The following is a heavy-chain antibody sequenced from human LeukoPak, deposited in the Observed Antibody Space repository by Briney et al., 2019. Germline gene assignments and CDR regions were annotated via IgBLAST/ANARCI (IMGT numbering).Heavy chain of an antibody. CDR2: IRQDGGEK. CDR1: GFTFTDYW. D-gene: IGHD6-13*01. J-gene: IGHJ4*01. V-gene: IGHV3-7*01. Sequence: GGSLRLSCAISGFTFTDYWMNWVRQAPGKGLEWVASIRQDGGEKYYLDSVKGRFTISRDNTKDSLYLQLGALRAEDTAVYYCARDGTAPGLYFDLWGQGTLVTVS. CDR3: ARDGTAPGLYFDL.